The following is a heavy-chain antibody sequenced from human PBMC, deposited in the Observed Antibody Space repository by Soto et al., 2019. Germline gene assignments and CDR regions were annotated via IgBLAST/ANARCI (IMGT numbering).Heavy chain of an antibody. V-gene: IGHV3-21*01. CDR2: ISRSSSYI. CDR3: AREEYAILSGREDC. D-gene: IGHD3-9*01. J-gene: IGHJ4*02. Sequence: EVQLVESGGGLVKTGGSLRLSCTASGFTLSNYYMNWVRQAPGKGLEWVSSISRSSSYIYYADSVKGRFTISRDNAKNSLYLQMNSLRAEDTAVYYCAREEYAILSGREDCWGQGTLVTVSS. CDR1: GFTLSNYY.